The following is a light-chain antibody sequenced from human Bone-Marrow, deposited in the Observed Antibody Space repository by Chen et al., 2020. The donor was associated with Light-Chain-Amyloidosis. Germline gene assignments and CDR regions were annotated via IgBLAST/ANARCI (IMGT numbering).Light chain of an antibody. V-gene: IGKV2-28*01. J-gene: IGKJ3*01. CDR2: MGS. CDR3: MQTLQTPFT. Sequence: EIVMTQSPLSLPVTPGEPASISCRSRQSLLHRTGYKYLDWYFQKPWQAPQLLIYMGSNRASGVPYRFIGEESGTDFTLIISRVTSEDVGLYYCMQTLQTPFTFGPGTRVD. CDR1: QSLLHRTGYKY.